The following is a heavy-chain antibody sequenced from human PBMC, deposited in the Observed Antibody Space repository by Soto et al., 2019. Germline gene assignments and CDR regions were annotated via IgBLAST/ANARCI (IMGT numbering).Heavy chain of an antibody. CDR1: GFTFSSYA. J-gene: IGHJ6*02. D-gene: IGHD6-19*01. CDR2: ISGSGGST. Sequence: GGSLRLSCAASGFTFSSYAMGWVRQAPGKGLEWVSAISGSGGSTYYADSVKGRFTISRDNSKNTLYLQMNSLRAEDTAVYYCAKASVAGTVYYYYGMDVWGQGTTVTVSS. CDR3: AKASVAGTVYYYYGMDV. V-gene: IGHV3-23*01.